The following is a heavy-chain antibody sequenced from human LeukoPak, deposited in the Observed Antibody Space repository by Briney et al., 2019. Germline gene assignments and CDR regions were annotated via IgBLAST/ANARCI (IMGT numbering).Heavy chain of an antibody. J-gene: IGHJ4*02. V-gene: IGHV3-21*01. Sequence: PGGSLRLSCAASGFTFSSYSMNWVRQAPGKGLGWVSSISSSSSYIYYADSVKGRFTISRDNAKNSLYLQMNSLSAEDTAVYYCARDRGDSYGSTTYYFDYWGQGTLVTVSS. CDR3: ARDRGDSYGSTTYYFDY. CDR1: GFTFSSYS. CDR2: ISSSSSYI. D-gene: IGHD5-18*01.